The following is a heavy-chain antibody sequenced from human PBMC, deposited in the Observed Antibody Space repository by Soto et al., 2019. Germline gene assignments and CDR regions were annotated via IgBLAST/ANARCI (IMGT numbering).Heavy chain of an antibody. CDR1: GGTFSSYA. Sequence: QVQLVQSGAEVKKPGSSVKVSCKASGGTFSSYAISWVRQAPGQGLEWMGGIIPIFGTANYAQKFQGRVTITADESTSTAYRELSSLRSEDTAVYYCARERDRGAAGTNWFDPWGQGTLVTVSS. V-gene: IGHV1-69*01. CDR2: IIPIFGTA. J-gene: IGHJ5*02. CDR3: ARERDRGAAGTNWFDP. D-gene: IGHD6-13*01.